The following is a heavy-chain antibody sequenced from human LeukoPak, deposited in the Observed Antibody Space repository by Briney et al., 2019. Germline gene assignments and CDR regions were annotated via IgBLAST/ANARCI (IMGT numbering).Heavy chain of an antibody. CDR2: IYYSGST. CDR3: ARHGSTDYFDY. CDR1: GFTFSSYG. D-gene: IGHD2-2*03. J-gene: IGHJ4*02. V-gene: IGHV4-39*01. Sequence: GSLRLSCAASGFTFSSYGMHWVRQPPGKGLVWLGRIYYSGSTFYNPSLKSRVTISVDTSNNQFSLRLSSVTAADTAVYYCARHGSTDYFDYWGQGTLVTVSS.